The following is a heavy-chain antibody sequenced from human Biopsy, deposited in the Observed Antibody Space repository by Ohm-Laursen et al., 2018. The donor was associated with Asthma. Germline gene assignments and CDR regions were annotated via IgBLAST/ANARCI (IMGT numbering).Heavy chain of an antibody. CDR2: IHKNGLG. J-gene: IGHJ3*01. V-gene: IGHV4-39*01. CDR3: ARQKLAAAEGPFDL. Sequence: TLSLTCTVSNGSISSNFYYWGWIRQPPGKGLEWVGSIHKNGLGYYKSSLKSQLTISVDTSKNQFSLKETSVTAADTAVYYCARQKLAAAEGPFDLWGQGTMVPVSS. D-gene: IGHD6-13*01. CDR1: NGSISSNFYY.